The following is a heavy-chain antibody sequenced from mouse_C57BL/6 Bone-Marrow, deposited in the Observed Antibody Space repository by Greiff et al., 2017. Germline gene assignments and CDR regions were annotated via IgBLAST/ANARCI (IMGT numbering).Heavy chain of an antibody. J-gene: IGHJ3*01. V-gene: IGHV1-81*01. CDR2: IYPRSGNT. Sequence: QVQLKQSGAELARPGASVKLSCKASGYTFTSYGISWVKQRTGQGLEWIGEIYPRSGNTYYNEKFKGKATLTADKSSSTAYMELRSLTSEDSAVYFCARRRYDGYYVPYWGQGTLVTVSA. D-gene: IGHD2-3*01. CDR1: GYTFTSYG. CDR3: ARRRYDGYYVPY.